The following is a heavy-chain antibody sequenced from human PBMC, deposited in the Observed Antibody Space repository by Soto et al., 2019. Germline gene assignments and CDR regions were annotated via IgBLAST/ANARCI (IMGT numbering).Heavy chain of an antibody. V-gene: IGHV3-74*01. J-gene: IGHJ6*02. CDR1: GFTFSRYW. Sequence: EVQLVESGGGLVQPGGSLRLSCAASGFTFSRYWMHWVRQAPGKGLVWVSRINSDGSITNYADSVKGRFTISRDNAKNTLYLHMNSLGAADTAVYYCARQEGAAFYYDGMDVWGQGTTVTVSS. CDR3: ARQEGAAFYYDGMDV. CDR2: INSDGSIT.